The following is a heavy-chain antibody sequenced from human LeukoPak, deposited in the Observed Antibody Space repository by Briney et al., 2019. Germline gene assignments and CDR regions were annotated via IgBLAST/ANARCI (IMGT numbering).Heavy chain of an antibody. D-gene: IGHD2-2*01. Sequence: SVKVSCKASGGTFSSYAISWVRQAPGQGLEWMGRIIPILGIANYAQKFQGRVTITADKSTSTAYMELSSLRSEDTAVYYCARDRAGYCRSTSCLSYSAFDIWGQGTMVTVSS. V-gene: IGHV1-69*04. CDR2: IIPILGIA. CDR3: ARDRAGYCRSTSCLSYSAFDI. CDR1: GGTFSSYA. J-gene: IGHJ3*02.